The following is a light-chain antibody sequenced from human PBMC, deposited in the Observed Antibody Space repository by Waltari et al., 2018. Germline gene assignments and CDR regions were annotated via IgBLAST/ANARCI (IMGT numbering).Light chain of an antibody. CDR2: NDS. V-gene: IGLV3-25*03. J-gene: IGLJ3*02. Sequence: SYELTQPPSVSVSPGQTARITCPGDALPKQDAHWYQQKPGQVTVSAIYNDSERPSGIPERFSGSSSGTTVTLTISGVQAEDEADYYCQSGDSSGVGVFGGGTKLTVL. CDR3: QSGDSSGVGV. CDR1: ALPKQD.